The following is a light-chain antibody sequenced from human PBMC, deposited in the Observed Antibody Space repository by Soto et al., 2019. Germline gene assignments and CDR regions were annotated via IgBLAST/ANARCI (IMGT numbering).Light chain of an antibody. CDR2: GTS. J-gene: IGKJ5*01. CDR3: QQSYSTLLIT. V-gene: IGKV1-39*01. Sequence: DIQMTQSPSFLSASVGDRVTISCRASQAINTYLNWYQQKPGKAPKHLIYGTSDLQNGVPSRFSGGGSGTDFTLTISSLQPEDFATYYCQQSYSTLLITFGQGTRLEV. CDR1: QAINTY.